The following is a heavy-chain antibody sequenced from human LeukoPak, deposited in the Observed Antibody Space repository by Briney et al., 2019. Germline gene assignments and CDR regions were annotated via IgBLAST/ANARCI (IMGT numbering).Heavy chain of an antibody. CDR1: GVSISSYY. J-gene: IGHJ4*02. V-gene: IGHV4-59*12. D-gene: IGHD3-3*01. Sequence: PSETLSLTCTVSGVSISSYYWSWIRQPPGKGLEWIGYIYYSGSTNYNPSLKSRVTISVDTSKNQFSLKLSSVTAADTAVYYCARGAYYDFWSGYPRYYFDYWGQGTLVTVSS. CDR3: ARGAYYDFWSGYPRYYFDY. CDR2: IYYSGST.